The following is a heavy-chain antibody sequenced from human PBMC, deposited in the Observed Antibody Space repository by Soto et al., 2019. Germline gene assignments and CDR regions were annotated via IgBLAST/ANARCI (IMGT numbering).Heavy chain of an antibody. J-gene: IGHJ6*02. V-gene: IGHV3-33*01. CDR3: ARDIDTIFGVVTDYYYYGMDV. CDR2: IWYDGSNK. D-gene: IGHD3-3*01. Sequence: GGSLRLSCAASGFTFSGYGMHWVRQAPGKGLEWVAVIWYDGSNKYYADSVKGRFTISRDNSKNTLYLQMNSLRAEDTAVYYCARDIDTIFGVVTDYYYYGMDVWGQGTTVTVSS. CDR1: GFTFSGYG.